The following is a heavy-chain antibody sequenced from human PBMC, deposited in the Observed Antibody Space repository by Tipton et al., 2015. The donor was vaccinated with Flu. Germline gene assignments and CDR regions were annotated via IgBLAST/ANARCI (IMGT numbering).Heavy chain of an antibody. CDR3: ARRDSGYDPEGY. CDR1: GGSISSGSYY. D-gene: IGHD5-12*01. CDR2: IYTSGST. Sequence: TLSLTCTVSGGSISSGSYYWSWIGQPAGKGLEWIGRIYTSGSTNYNPSLKSRVTISVDTSKNQFSLKLSSVTAADTAVYYCARRDSGYDPEGYWGQGTLVTVSS. J-gene: IGHJ4*02. V-gene: IGHV4-61*02.